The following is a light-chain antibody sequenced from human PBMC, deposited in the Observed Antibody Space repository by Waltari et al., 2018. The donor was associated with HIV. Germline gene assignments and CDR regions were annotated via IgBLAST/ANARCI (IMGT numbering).Light chain of an antibody. CDR2: EVY. Sequence: QSALTQPASVSGSPGQSITISCTGSSSEVGSYNLVSWYQHHPGKAPKLMIYEVYHRPSGVSNRFSGSKSGDTAFLTISGLQAEDEAAYYCCSYAGSRTHWVFGGGTKLTVL. J-gene: IGLJ3*02. CDR3: CSYAGSRTHWV. CDR1: SSEVGSYNL. V-gene: IGLV2-23*02.